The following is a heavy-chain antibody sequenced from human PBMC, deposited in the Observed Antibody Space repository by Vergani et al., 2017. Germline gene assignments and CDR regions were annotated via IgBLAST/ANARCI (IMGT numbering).Heavy chain of an antibody. V-gene: IGHV4-59*04. Sequence: QVQLQESGPGLVKPSETLSLTCTVSGASISTYYWSWIRQPPGKGLEWIGYIYYSGSTYYNPSLQSRVTISVDTSKNQFSLNLSSVTAADTAVYFCARHVRFWSGYRGNFDYWGQGTLVTVSS. J-gene: IGHJ4*02. CDR2: IYYSGST. CDR1: GASISTYY. D-gene: IGHD3-3*01. CDR3: ARHVRFWSGYRGNFDY.